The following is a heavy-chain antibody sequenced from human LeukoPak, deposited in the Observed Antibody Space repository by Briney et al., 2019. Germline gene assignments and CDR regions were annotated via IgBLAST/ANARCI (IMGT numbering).Heavy chain of an antibody. J-gene: IGHJ4*02. CDR1: GFTFSSYS. CDR2: ISSSSSTI. D-gene: IGHD2-21*01. Sequence: PGGSLRLSCAASGFTFSSYSMNWVRQAPGKGLEWVSYISSSSSTIYYADSVKGRFTISRDNAKNSLYLQMNSLRAEDTAVYYCARGGLLWYFDYWGQGTLVTVSS. CDR3: ARGGLLWYFDY. V-gene: IGHV3-48*04.